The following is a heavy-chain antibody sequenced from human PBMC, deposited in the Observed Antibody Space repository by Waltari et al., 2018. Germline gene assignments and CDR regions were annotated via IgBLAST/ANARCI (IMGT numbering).Heavy chain of an antibody. D-gene: IGHD6-19*01. V-gene: IGHV1-69*01. CDR1: GGPFRSYV. J-gene: IGHJ4*02. Sequence: QVQLVQSGAEVKRPGSSVKVSCTASGGPFRSYVHSWVRRAPGQGLEWMGGIIPIFGTANYEQKFQGRVTITADESTSTAYMELSSLRSEDTAVYYCASGAIAVAGTFDYWGQGTLVTVSS. CDR2: IIPIFGTA. CDR3: ASGAIAVAGTFDY.